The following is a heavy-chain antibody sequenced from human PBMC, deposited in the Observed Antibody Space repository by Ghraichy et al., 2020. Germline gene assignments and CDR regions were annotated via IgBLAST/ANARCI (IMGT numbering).Heavy chain of an antibody. J-gene: IGHJ6*02. Sequence: SETLSLTCTVSGGSISSGGYYWSWIRQHPGKGLEWIGYIYYSGSTYYNPSLKSRVTISVDTSKNQFSLKLSSVTAADTAVYYCARYKKVVPAAMGIYYYYGMDVWGQGTTVTVSS. D-gene: IGHD2-2*01. CDR3: ARYKKVVPAAMGIYYYYGMDV. CDR2: IYYSGST. V-gene: IGHV4-31*03. CDR1: GGSISSGGYY.